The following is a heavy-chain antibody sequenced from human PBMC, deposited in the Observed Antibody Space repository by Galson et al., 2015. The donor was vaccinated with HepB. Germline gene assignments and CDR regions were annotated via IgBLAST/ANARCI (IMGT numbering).Heavy chain of an antibody. D-gene: IGHD5-18*01. CDR3: AREKLDTAMVRYYFDY. V-gene: IGHV4-30-2*01. CDR2: IYHSGST. CDR1: GGSISSGGYS. Sequence: TLSLTCTVSGGSISSGGYSWSWIRQPPGKGLEWIGYIYHSGSTYYNPSLKSRVTISVDRSKNQFSLKLSSVTAADTAVYYCAREKLDTAMVRYYFDYWAQGTLVTVSS. J-gene: IGHJ4*02.